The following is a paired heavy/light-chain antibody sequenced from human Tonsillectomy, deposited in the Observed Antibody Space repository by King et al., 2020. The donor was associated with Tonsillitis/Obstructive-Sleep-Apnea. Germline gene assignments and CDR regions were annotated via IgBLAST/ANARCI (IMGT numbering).Light chain of an antibody. Sequence: DIQMTQSPSSLSASVGDRVTITCRASQNIRRYLHWYQQRPGEAPKLLIYVASTLQTGVPSRFSGSGSGTDFTLTISSLQPEDFATYFCQQSDTTPYSFGQGTKLHIK. CDR3: QQSDTTPYS. V-gene: IGKV1-39*01. CDR2: VAS. J-gene: IGKJ2*01. CDR1: QNIRRY.
Heavy chain of an antibody. CDR2: IDHRGST. CDR3: ARLVTGTRDLDV. J-gene: IGHJ6*02. D-gene: IGHD1-20*01. CDR1: GGSLSDYS. V-gene: IGHV4-34*01. Sequence: QVQLQQWGAGLLKPSETLSLNCAVYGGSLSDYSWTWIRQSPGKGLEWIGEIDHRGSTNIKPSLKHRVSISLDTSKNQFSLRLSSLTAADTAVYYCARLVTGTRDLDVWGPGTTVTVSS.